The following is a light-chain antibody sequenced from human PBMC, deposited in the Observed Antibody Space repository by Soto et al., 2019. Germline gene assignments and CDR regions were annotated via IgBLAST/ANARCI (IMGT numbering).Light chain of an antibody. Sequence: QSALTQPASVSGSPGQSITISCTGTSSDVGGYNYVSWYQQHPGKAPKVMIYDVSNRPSGVSNRFSGSKSGNTASLTISGLQAEDEADYYCSSYPSSSTPVVFGGGTKLTVL. J-gene: IGLJ2*01. V-gene: IGLV2-14*01. CDR1: SSDVGGYNY. CDR2: DVS. CDR3: SSYPSSSTPVV.